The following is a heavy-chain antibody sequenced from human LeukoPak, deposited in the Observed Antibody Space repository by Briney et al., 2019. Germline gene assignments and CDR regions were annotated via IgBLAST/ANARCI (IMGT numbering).Heavy chain of an antibody. CDR1: GYTFTSYG. CDR3: PRDPPIIPSCFDH. CDR2: ISAYNGNT. Sequence: GASVKVSCKASGYTFTSYGISWVRQAPGQGLEWMGWISAYNGNTNYAQKLQGRVTMTTDTSTSTAYMELRSLRSDDTAANYSPRDPPIIPSCFDHWGQGTPVTVSS. V-gene: IGHV1-18*01. J-gene: IGHJ5*02.